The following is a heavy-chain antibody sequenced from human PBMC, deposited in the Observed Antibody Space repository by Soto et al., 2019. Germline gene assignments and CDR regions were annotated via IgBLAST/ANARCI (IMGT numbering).Heavy chain of an antibody. CDR3: ARRYGSAIDY. CDR2: IYYSGST. CDR1: GGTISSWY. Sequence: QVQLQESGSGLVKPSETLSLTCTVSGGTISSWYWSWIRQPPGKGLEWIGYIYYSGSTNCNPSLKSRVTISVDTSKNQFSLKLSSVAAADTAVYYCARRYGSAIDYWGQGTLVTVSS. J-gene: IGHJ4*02. V-gene: IGHV4-59*08. D-gene: IGHD1-26*01.